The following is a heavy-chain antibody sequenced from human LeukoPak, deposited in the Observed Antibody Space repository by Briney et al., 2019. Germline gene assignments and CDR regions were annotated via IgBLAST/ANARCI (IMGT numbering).Heavy chain of an antibody. CDR1: GGSFSSDY. Sequence: SETLSLTCTVYGGSFSSDYWTWIRQPPGKGLEWIGEINHSGSTNYNPSLKSRVTMSVDTSKNQFSLKLSSVTAADTAVYYCARGRRGTMVRGVILGYWGQGTLVTVSS. D-gene: IGHD3-10*01. CDR3: ARGRRGTMVRGVILGY. J-gene: IGHJ4*02. CDR2: INHSGST. V-gene: IGHV4-34*01.